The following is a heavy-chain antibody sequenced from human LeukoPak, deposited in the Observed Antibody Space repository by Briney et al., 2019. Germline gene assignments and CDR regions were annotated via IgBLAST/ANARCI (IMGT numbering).Heavy chain of an antibody. V-gene: IGHV3-7*03. CDR1: GFTFSNFW. J-gene: IGHJ5*02. CDR3: AGGDSARNTWAS. Sequence: GGSLRLSCAASGFTFSNFWMNWIRRAPGKGLEWVANIRPDGSEKFYVDSVKGRFTISRDNAKNSVYLQMNSLRADDTAGYYCAGGDSARNTWASWGQGTLVTVST. CDR2: IRPDGSEK. D-gene: IGHD4-11*01.